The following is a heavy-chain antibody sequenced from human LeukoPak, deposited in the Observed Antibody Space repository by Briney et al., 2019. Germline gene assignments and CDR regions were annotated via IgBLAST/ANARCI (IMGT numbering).Heavy chain of an antibody. V-gene: IGHV3-21*01. CDR1: GFTFSSYS. Sequence: PGGSLRLSCAASGFTFSSYSMNWVRQAPGKGLEWVSSISSSSSYIYYADSVKGRFTISRDNAKNSLYLQMNSLRAEDTAVYYCACNSGSPTYYFDYWGQGTLVTVSS. J-gene: IGHJ4*02. CDR2: ISSSSSYI. D-gene: IGHD1-26*01. CDR3: ACNSGSPTYYFDY.